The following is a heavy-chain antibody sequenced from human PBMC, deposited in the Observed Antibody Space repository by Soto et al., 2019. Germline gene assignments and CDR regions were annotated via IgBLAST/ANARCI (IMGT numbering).Heavy chain of an antibody. CDR2: ISYDGSNK. V-gene: IGHV3-30-3*01. CDR1: GFTFSTYA. J-gene: IGHJ4*02. Sequence: GGSLRLSCAASGFTFSTYAMHWVRQAPGKGLECVAVISYDGSNKYYADSVKGRFTISRDNSKNTLYLRMNSLRAEDTAVYYCARHYDGATYYYRGIDSWGKGTLVTVSS. D-gene: IGHD3-22*01. CDR3: ARHYDGATYYYRGIDS.